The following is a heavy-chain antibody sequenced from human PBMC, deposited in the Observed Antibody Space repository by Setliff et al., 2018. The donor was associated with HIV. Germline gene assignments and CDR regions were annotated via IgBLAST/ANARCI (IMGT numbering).Heavy chain of an antibody. CDR3: AKGGGYLDF. CDR2: FDPKDGET. CDR1: GYTLAELS. Sequence: ASVKVSCKISGYTLAELSIHWVRQAPGKGLEWMGGFDPKDGETIYAQKLQGRVTMTEGTSTDIAYMDLSSLRSEDTAVYYCAKGGGYLDFWGQGTPVTVSS. J-gene: IGHJ4*02. D-gene: IGHD2-15*01. V-gene: IGHV1-24*01.